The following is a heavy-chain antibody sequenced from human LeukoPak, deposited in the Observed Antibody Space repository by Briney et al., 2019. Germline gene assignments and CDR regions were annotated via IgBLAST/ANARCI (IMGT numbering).Heavy chain of an antibody. CDR1: GFTFSSYS. CDR2: ISSSSSYI. J-gene: IGHJ3*02. V-gene: IGHV3-21*01. Sequence: KAGGSLRLSCAASGFTFSSYSMNWVRQAPGKGLEWVSSISSSSSYIYYADSVKGRFTISRDNAKNSLYLQMNSLRAEDTAVYYCARDPRKDAFDIWGQGTMVTVSS. CDR3: ARDPRKDAFDI.